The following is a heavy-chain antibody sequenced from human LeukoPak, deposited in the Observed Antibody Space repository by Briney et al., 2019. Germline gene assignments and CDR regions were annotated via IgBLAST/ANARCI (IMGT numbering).Heavy chain of an antibody. J-gene: IGHJ5*02. V-gene: IGHV3-23*01. CDR2: ISSSGSIS. CDR1: GFHHRCHL. CDR3: ARDLDWGAFDA. D-gene: IGHD3-9*01. Sequence: GGTLILSCWTSGFHHRCHLINWVPQARGGGLEWVSGISSSGSISYYADSVKGRFTISRDNSKITVSLQMNSRRAEDAVLSYCARDLDWGAFDAWGQGNLVTVSS.